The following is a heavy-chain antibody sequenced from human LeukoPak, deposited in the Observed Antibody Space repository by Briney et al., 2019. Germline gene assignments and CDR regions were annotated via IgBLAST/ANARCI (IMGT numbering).Heavy chain of an antibody. CDR1: GFTFSSYA. D-gene: IGHD2-2*01. CDR3: ARVLVYYYGMDV. V-gene: IGHV3-30-3*01. Sequence: GGSLRLSCAASGFTFSSYAMHWVRQAPGKGLEWVAVISYDGSNKYYADSVKGRFTISRDNSKNTLYLQMNSLRSDDTAVYYCARVLVYYYGMDVWGQGTTVTVSS. CDR2: ISYDGSNK. J-gene: IGHJ6*02.